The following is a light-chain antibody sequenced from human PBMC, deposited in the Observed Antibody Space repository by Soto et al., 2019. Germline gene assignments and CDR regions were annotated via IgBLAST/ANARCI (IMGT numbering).Light chain of an antibody. V-gene: IGKV4-1*01. J-gene: IGKJ5*01. Sequence: DIVMTQSPDSLSVSLGEIATINXKXXXXXLDSSNNKNYIAWYQQKPGQPPKLLIYWASTRESGVPGRFSGSGSGTDFTLTISTLQAEDVAIYHCQQYFTTPITFGQGTRLEIK. CDR2: WAS. CDR1: XXXLDSSNNKNY. CDR3: QQYFTTPIT.